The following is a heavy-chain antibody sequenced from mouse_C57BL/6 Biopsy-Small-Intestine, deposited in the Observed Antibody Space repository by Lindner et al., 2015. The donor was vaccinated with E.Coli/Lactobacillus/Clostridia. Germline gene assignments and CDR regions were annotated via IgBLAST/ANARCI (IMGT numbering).Heavy chain of an antibody. CDR1: GYAFSSSW. J-gene: IGHJ2*01. CDR2: IYPGDGDT. V-gene: IGHV1-82*01. Sequence: VQLQESGPELVKPGASVKISCKASGYAFSSSWMNWVKQRPGKGLEWIGRIYPGDGDTNYNGKFKGKATLIADKSSSTAYMELRSLTSEDSAVYFCGVTTVVEDFDYWGQGTTLTVSS. CDR3: GVTTVVEDFDY. D-gene: IGHD1-1*01.